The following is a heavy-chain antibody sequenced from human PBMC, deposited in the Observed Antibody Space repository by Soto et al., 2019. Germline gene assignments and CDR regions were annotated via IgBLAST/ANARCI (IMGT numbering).Heavy chain of an antibody. J-gene: IGHJ5*02. CDR1: GFTFSDSA. D-gene: IGHD3-16*01. CDR2: LRNKANNYAT. CDR3: TASADDTFLHH. Sequence: GGSLRLCCSASGFTFSDSALHLVRQASGPGLEWVGRLRNKANNYATAYGASVRGRFSISRDDSKNTAFLQMNSLKTEDTAVYYCTASADDTFLHHWAQGSLVTVSS. V-gene: IGHV3-73*01.